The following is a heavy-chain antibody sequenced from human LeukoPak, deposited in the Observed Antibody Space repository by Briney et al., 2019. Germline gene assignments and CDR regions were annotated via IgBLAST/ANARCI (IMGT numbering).Heavy chain of an antibody. V-gene: IGHV4-4*02. CDR3: ASFGLTSGWVG. D-gene: IGHD6-19*01. CDR2: IYHTGNT. J-gene: IGHJ4*02. Sequence: PSGTLSLTCAVSGGSISSNYWWSWVRQPPGRGLEWIGEIYHTGNTNYNPSLKSRVSISVDKSKSQFSLKLTSVTAADTAVYYCASFGLTSGWVGWGQGTLVTVSS. CDR1: GGSISSNYW.